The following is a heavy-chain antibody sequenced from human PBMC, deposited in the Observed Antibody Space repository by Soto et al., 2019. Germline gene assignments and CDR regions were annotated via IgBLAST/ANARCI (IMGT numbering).Heavy chain of an antibody. CDR1: GFSLRTDAVG. Sequence: QITLKESGPTLVRPTQTLTLTCTASGFSLRTDAVGVAWIRQSPGKALEWLGIIYWNGEKRYKSSLQTRLTMNRDTSKNQVVLTMTDMAPLDTATYFCAHRIAAPGRTLDYWGQGVLVTVSS. D-gene: IGHD6-13*01. CDR3: AHRIAAPGRTLDY. J-gene: IGHJ4*02. V-gene: IGHV2-5*01. CDR2: IYWNGEK.